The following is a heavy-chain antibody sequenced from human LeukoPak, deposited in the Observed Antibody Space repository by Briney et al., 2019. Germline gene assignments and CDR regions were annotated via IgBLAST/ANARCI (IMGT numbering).Heavy chain of an antibody. J-gene: IGHJ4*02. CDR3: AKVSTWSYLYFDY. Sequence: GGSLRLSCAASGFTFSSYAMHWVRQAPGKGLEWVAVISYDGSNKYYADSVKGRFTISRDNSKNTLYLQMNSLRAEDTAVYYCAKVSTWSYLYFDYWGQGTLVTVSS. CDR2: ISYDGSNK. CDR1: GFTFSSYA. V-gene: IGHV3-30-3*01. D-gene: IGHD6-6*01.